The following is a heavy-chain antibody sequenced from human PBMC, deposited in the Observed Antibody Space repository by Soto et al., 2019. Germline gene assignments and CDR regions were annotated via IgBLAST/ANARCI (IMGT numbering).Heavy chain of an antibody. CDR3: ATGFSYSVSDY. Sequence: QVQLVESGGGVVQPGRSLRLSCAASGFTFSTYGMHWVRQAPGKGLEWVAVISYDGSNKYYADSVKGRFTISRDNSKNTLYLQMSSLRAEDTAVYYCATGFSYSVSDYWGQGTLGTVSS. J-gene: IGHJ4*02. CDR1: GFTFSTYG. V-gene: IGHV3-30*03. D-gene: IGHD5-18*01. CDR2: ISYDGSNK.